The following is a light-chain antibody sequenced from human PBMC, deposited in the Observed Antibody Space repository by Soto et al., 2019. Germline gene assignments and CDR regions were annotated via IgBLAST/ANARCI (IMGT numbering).Light chain of an antibody. CDR2: LGS. V-gene: IGKV2-28*01. CDR1: QSLLYSNGNNY. CDR3: MQALDMRT. Sequence: DIVLTQSPLSLPVTPGEPASISCRSSQSLLYSNGNNYLDWYVQKPGQSPQLLIYLGSSRASGVPDRFSGSGSGTDFTLKISRVEAEDVGVDYCMQALDMRTFGGGTKVEIK. J-gene: IGKJ4*01.